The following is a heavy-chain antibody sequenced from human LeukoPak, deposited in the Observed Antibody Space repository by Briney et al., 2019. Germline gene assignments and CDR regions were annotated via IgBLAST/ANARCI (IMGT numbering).Heavy chain of an antibody. CDR3: AKGGFGPLLASWLDY. J-gene: IGHJ4*02. CDR2: ISGSGGSA. V-gene: IGHV3-23*01. D-gene: IGHD3-10*01. CDR1: GFTFSSYA. Sequence: GGSLRLSCAASGFTFSSYAMSWVRQAPGKGLEWVSAISGSGGSAYYADSVKGRFTISRDNSKNTLYLQMNSLRAEDTAVYYCAKGGFGPLLASWLDYWGQGTLVTVSS.